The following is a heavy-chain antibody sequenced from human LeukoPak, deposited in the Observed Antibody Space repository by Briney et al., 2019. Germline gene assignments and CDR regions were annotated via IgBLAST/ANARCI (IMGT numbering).Heavy chain of an antibody. J-gene: IGHJ6*03. CDR2: ISGRDYS. CDR3: AKSRNFYYYFMEV. CDR1: GFNFSDYG. Sequence: GGSLRLPCAASGFNFSDYGMIWVRQAPGKGLEWVSGISGRDYSDHADSVKGRVTIPRDNSKNTLYLQMNSLRAEDTALYYCAKSRNFYYYFMEVSGRGTKVTISS. V-gene: IGHV3-23*01.